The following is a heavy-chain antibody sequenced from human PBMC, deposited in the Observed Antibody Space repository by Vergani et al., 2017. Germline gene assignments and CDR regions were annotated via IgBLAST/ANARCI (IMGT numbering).Heavy chain of an antibody. J-gene: IGHJ4*02. CDR1: GFTFDDYA. CDR3: ANPQRCSGGSCYPGP. CDR2: ISGSGGST. D-gene: IGHD2-15*01. Sequence: EVQLVESGGGLVQPGRSLRLSCAASGFTFDDYAMHWVRQAPGKGLEWVSAISGSGGSTYYADSVKGRSTISRDNSKNTLYLQMNSLRAEDTAVYYCANPQRCSGGSCYPGPWGQGTLVTVSS. V-gene: IGHV3-23*04.